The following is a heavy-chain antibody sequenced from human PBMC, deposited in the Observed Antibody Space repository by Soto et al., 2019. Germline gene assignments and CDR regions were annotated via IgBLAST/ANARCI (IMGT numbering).Heavy chain of an antibody. Sequence: PGESLKISCKGSGYSFTSYWISWVRQMSGKGLERMGRIDPSDSYTNYSPSFQGHVTVSADKSVSTAYLQWSSLKASDTAMYYCARRGYGGYGGGDAFDIWGQGTMVTVSS. CDR2: IDPSDSYT. V-gene: IGHV5-10-1*01. D-gene: IGHD5-12*01. J-gene: IGHJ3*02. CDR3: ARRGYGGYGGGDAFDI. CDR1: GYSFTSYW.